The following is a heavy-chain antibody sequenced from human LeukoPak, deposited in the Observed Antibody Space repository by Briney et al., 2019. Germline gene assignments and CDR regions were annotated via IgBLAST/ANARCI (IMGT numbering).Heavy chain of an antibody. D-gene: IGHD2-2*02. CDR1: GYTFTSYG. Sequence: ASVKVSCKASGYTFTSYGISWVRQAPGQGLERMGWISAYNGNTNYAQKLQGRVTMTTDTSTSTAYMELRSLRSDDTAVYYCARDGANIVVVPAAIRNYYYGMDVWGQGTTVTVSS. CDR3: ARDGANIVVVPAAIRNYYYGMDV. V-gene: IGHV1-18*01. J-gene: IGHJ6*02. CDR2: ISAYNGNT.